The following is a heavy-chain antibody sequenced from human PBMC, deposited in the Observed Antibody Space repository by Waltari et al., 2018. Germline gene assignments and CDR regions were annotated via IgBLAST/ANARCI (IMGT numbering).Heavy chain of an antibody. V-gene: IGHV4-59*01. CDR2: IYYSGST. D-gene: IGHD1-26*01. CDR3: ARGTGGSYYPYYYGMDV. J-gene: IGHJ6*02. Sequence: QVQLQESGPGLVKPSETLSLTCTVSGGSISSYYWSWIRQPPGKGLEWIGYIYYSGSTNYNPSLKSRVTISVDTSKNQFSLKLSAVTAADTAVYYCARGTGGSYYPYYYGMDVWGQGTTVTVSS. CDR1: GGSISSYY.